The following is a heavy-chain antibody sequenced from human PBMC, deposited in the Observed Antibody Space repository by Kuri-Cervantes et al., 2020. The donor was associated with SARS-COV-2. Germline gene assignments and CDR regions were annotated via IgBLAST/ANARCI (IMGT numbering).Heavy chain of an antibody. CDR3: HLEVVPAATPGYMDV. D-gene: IGHD2-2*01. V-gene: IGHV3-30-3*01. Sequence: GESLKISCAASGFTFRSYAMHWVRQAPGKGLEWVAVISYDGSNKYYADSVKGRFTISRDNSKNTLYLQMNSLRAEDTAVYYCHLEVVPAATPGYMDVWGKGTTVTVSS. CDR1: GFTFRSYA. CDR2: ISYDGSNK. J-gene: IGHJ6*03.